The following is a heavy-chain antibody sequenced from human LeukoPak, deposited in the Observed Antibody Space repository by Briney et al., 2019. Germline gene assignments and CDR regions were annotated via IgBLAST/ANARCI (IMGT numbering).Heavy chain of an antibody. D-gene: IGHD6-13*01. CDR2: IYQSGSP. Sequence: SGTLSLTCAVSGASISSPFWWSWVRQTPGKGLEWIGEIYQSGSPNYNPSLKSRVTMSVDKSKNLVFLRLMSVTAADTAVYYCARVGHRKAAAGVFDYWGQGTLVTVSS. CDR1: GASISSPFW. J-gene: IGHJ4*02. CDR3: ARVGHRKAAAGVFDY. V-gene: IGHV4-4*02.